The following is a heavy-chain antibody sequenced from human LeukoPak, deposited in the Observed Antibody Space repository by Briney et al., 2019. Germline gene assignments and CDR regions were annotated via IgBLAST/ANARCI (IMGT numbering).Heavy chain of an antibody. CDR3: ASHIVVVTATLYNWFDP. Sequence: SETLSLTCAVYGGSFSGYYWSWIRQPPGKGLEXXXXXNHSGSTNYNPSLKSRVTISVDTSKNQFSLKLSSVTAADTAVYYCASHIVVVTATLYNWFDPWGQGTLVTVSS. V-gene: IGHV4-34*01. J-gene: IGHJ5*02. CDR1: GGSFSGYY. D-gene: IGHD2-21*02. CDR2: XNHSGST.